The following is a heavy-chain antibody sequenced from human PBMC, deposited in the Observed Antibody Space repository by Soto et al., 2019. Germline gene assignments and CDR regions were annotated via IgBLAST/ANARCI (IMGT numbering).Heavy chain of an antibody. D-gene: IGHD6-6*01. J-gene: IGHJ6*03. Sequence: QVQLVQSGAEVKKPGASVKVSCKASGYTFTSCGISWVRQAPGQGLEWMGWISAYNGNTNYAQKLQGRVTMTTDTSTSTAYMELRSLRSDDTAVYYCARAFIAARPIDYYYMDVWGKGTTVTVSS. CDR3: ARAFIAARPIDYYYMDV. CDR1: GYTFTSCG. V-gene: IGHV1-18*01. CDR2: ISAYNGNT.